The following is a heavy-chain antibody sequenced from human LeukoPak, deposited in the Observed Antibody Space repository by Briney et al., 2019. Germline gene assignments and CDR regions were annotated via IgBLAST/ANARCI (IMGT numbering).Heavy chain of an antibody. J-gene: IGHJ4*02. CDR1: GGAISSYY. CDR2: IYTTGST. V-gene: IGHV4-4*07. CDR3: ATAGPISGRHNYFDS. Sequence: SETLSLTCTVSGGAISSYYWSWIRQPAGKGLEWIGRIYTTGSTNYNPSLKSRVTISVDTSKNQFSLKLTSVTAADTAVYYCATAGPISGRHNYFDSWGQGTLVTVSS. D-gene: IGHD3-10*01.